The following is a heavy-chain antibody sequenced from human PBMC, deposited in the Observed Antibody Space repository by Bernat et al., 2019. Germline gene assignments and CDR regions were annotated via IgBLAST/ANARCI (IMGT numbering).Heavy chain of an antibody. D-gene: IGHD2-8*01. V-gene: IGHV3-23*01. J-gene: IGHJ6*02. Sequence: EVQLLESGGGLAQPGGSLRLSCAASGFTFSNYAMSWVRQAPGKGLEWVSTISGSGGSTYYADSVKGRFTISGDKSRNSMYLQMNSLRAEDTAVYYCAKEVMVFAMPVAYYYYAMDVWGQGTAVTVSS. CDR1: GFTFSNYA. CDR3: AKEVMVFAMPVAYYYYAMDV. CDR2: ISGSGGST.